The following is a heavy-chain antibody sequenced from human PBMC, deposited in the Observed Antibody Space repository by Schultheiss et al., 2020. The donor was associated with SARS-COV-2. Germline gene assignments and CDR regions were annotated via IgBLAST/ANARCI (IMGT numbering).Heavy chain of an antibody. CDR3: TRGGGIAARFWFDP. D-gene: IGHD6-6*01. V-gene: IGHV3-11*04. Sequence: GGSLRLSCAAFGFTFGDYYMGWIRQPPGKGLEWVSYISSSSSTIYYADSVKGRFTISRDNAKNSLYLQMNNLRAEDTAVYYCTRGGGIAARFWFDPWGQGTLVTVSS. CDR1: GFTFGDYY. J-gene: IGHJ5*02. CDR2: ISSSSSTI.